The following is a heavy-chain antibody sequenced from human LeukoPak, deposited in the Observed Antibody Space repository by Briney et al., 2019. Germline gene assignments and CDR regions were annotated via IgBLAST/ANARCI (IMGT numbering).Heavy chain of an antibody. CDR1: GYTFTSYG. Sequence: ASVKVSCKASGYTFTSYGISWVRQAPGQGLEWMGWISAYNGNTNYAQKFQGRVTITADKSTSAAYMELSSLRSEDTAVYYRASASSGGSVYYMDVWGKGTTVTVSS. D-gene: IGHD2-15*01. CDR2: ISAYNGNT. J-gene: IGHJ6*03. CDR3: ASASSGGSVYYMDV. V-gene: IGHV1-18*01.